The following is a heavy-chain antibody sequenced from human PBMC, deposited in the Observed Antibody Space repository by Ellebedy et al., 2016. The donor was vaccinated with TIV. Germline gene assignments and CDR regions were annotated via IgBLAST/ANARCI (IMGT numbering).Heavy chain of an antibody. CDR1: GFAFGSFA. Sequence: PGGSLRLSCAASGFAFGSFAMHWVRQAPGKGLQWVSSISYNGDETFYADSVRGRFTISRDNAMNSLYLQINSLRAEDTAVYYCVRFPRGAPFADYLYYMDVWGKGIMVTVSS. D-gene: IGHD3-10*01. CDR3: VRFPRGAPFADYLYYMDV. J-gene: IGHJ6*03. V-gene: IGHV3-21*01. CDR2: ISYNGDET.